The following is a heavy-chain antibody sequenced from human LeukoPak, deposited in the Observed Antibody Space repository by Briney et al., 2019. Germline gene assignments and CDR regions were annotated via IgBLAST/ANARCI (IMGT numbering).Heavy chain of an antibody. CDR1: EFSLSTSAVG. Sequence: SGPTLLNPTPALTLTCTFSEFSLSTSAVGVGWIRQPPGKALEWLALIYWNDDKRYSPSLKSRLTITKDTSKNQVVLTMTNMGPVETATYFCSHTRRRVVLTYDSFDYWGQGTMVTVSS. V-gene: IGHV2-5*01. D-gene: IGHD3-22*01. CDR3: SHTRRRVVLTYDSFDY. J-gene: IGHJ3*01. CDR2: IYWNDDK.